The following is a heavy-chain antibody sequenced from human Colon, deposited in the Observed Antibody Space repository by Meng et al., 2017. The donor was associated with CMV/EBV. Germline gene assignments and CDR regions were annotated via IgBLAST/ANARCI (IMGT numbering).Heavy chain of an antibody. CDR1: GLIFDKYA. Sequence: GESLKISCAASGLIFDKYAMHWVRRAPGKGLEWVSAITGSGDVTYYADSVKGRFTISRDNSKNTLYLQMNSLRAEDTAVYFCAKALNLVVPAAACVHYWGNGTLVTVSS. V-gene: IGHV3-23*01. CDR3: AKALNLVVPAAACVHY. J-gene: IGHJ4*01. CDR2: ITGSGDVT. D-gene: IGHD2-2*01.